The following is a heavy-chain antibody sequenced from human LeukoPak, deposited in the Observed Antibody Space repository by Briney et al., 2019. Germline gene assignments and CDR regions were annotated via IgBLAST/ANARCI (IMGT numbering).Heavy chain of an antibody. Sequence: PGGSLRLSCAASGFSFSSFEMNWVRQAPGKGLEWISYISTSGASTYYADSVRGRFTISRDNAKDSLYLRMDTLRVEDSAVYYCARERGYNYGYSGYYDHWGQGILVSVSS. CDR3: ARERGYNYGYSGYYDH. D-gene: IGHD5-18*01. V-gene: IGHV3-48*03. J-gene: IGHJ4*02. CDR2: ISTSGAST. CDR1: GFSFSSFE.